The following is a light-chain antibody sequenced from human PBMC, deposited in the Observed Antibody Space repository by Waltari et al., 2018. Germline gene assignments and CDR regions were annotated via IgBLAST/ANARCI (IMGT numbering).Light chain of an antibody. V-gene: IGLV1-40*01. J-gene: IGLJ3*02. CDR1: SSNIGAPYN. CDR2: DDS. CDR3: QSYDSGLIGVV. Sequence: QSVLTQPPSVSGAPGQRVTISCTGSSSNIGAPYNVHWYQHLPGTAPKLLIYDDSHRPSGVPDGFSGSKSGTSASLAITGLRAEDEAEYYCQSYDSGLIGVVFGGGTKVTVL.